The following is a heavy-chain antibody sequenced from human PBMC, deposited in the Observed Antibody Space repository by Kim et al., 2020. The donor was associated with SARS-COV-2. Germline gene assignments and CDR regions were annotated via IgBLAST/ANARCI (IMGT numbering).Heavy chain of an antibody. CDR1: GFTFSSYG. Sequence: GGSLRLSCAASGFTFSSYGMHWVRQAPGKGLEWVAVISYDGSNKYYADSVKGRFTISRDNSKNTLYLQMNSLRAEDTAVYYCAKSYGNLNYGYWGQGTLVTVSS. V-gene: IGHV3-30*18. CDR2: ISYDGSNK. D-gene: IGHD1-7*01. J-gene: IGHJ4*02. CDR3: AKSYGNLNYGY.